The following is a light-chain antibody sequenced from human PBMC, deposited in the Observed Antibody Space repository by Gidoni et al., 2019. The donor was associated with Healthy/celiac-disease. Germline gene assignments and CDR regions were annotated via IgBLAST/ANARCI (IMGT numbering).Light chain of an antibody. J-gene: IGKJ1*01. CDR3: QQYYTVPHT. CDR2: WAS. V-gene: IGKV4-1*01. CDR1: QTVLDSSKNKNF. Sequence: DILMTQSPDSLAFPLGESATINCKSTQTVLDSSKNKNFLAWYQQKAGQPPKLLIYWASTRESGVPERFSGSGSGTDFSLIISGLQAEDVAIYYCQQYYTVPHTFGQGTKVEIK.